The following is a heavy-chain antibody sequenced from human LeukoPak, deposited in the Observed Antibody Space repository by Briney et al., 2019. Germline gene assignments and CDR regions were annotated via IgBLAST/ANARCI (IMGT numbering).Heavy chain of an antibody. Sequence: SETLSLTFTVSSGSITSYYWSWIRPPPGKGLGYIGHIYYTGTTDYNPSLKSRVTMSVDTPKSRFSLRLISVTASDTAVYFCAGAPNQHYFDYWGQGTLVAVSS. CDR2: IYYTGTT. CDR1: SGSITSYY. V-gene: IGHV4-59*01. J-gene: IGHJ4*02. CDR3: AGAPNQHYFDY.